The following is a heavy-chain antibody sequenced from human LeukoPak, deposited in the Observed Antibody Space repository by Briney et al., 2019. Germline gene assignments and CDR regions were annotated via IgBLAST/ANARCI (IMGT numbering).Heavy chain of an antibody. J-gene: IGHJ6*03. D-gene: IGHD3-22*01. CDR2: ISSTSTVI. CDR1: GFTFSRYS. CDR3: ARDYFDSSDYPQTYYYSYMDV. Sequence: GGSLRLSCAASGFTFSRYSMNWVRQAPGKGLEWVASISSTSTVIYSADSVKGRFTISRDTAKNSLFLQMNSLRAEDTAIYYCARDYFDSSDYPQTYYYSYMDVWGKGTTVTVSS. V-gene: IGHV3-21*01.